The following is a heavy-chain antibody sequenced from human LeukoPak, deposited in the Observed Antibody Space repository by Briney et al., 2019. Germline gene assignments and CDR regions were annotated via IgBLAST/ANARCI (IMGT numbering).Heavy chain of an antibody. J-gene: IGHJ4*02. D-gene: IGHD6-19*01. CDR1: GGSISSSSYY. V-gene: IGHV4-39*07. CDR3: ARVRAVAGTPPDY. Sequence: SETLSLTCTVSGGSISSSSYYWGWIRQPPGKGLEWIGSIYYSGSTYYNPSLKSRVTISVDTSKNQFSLKLSSVTAADTAVYYCARVRAVAGTPPDYWGQGTLVTVSS. CDR2: IYYSGST.